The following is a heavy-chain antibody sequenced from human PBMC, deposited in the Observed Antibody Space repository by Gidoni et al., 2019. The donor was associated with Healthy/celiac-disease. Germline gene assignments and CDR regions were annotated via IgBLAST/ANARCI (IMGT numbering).Heavy chain of an antibody. J-gene: IGHJ3*02. V-gene: IGHV1-24*01. D-gene: IGHD1-26*01. CDR3: ATAVSEWELLPGYAFDI. CDR2: FDPEDGET. CDR1: GYTLTELS. Sequence: QVQLVQSGAEVKKPGASVKASCKVSGYTLTELSMHWVRQAPGKGLEWMGGFDPEDGETIYAQKFQGRVTMTEDTFTDTAYMELSSLRSEDTAVYYCATAVSEWELLPGYAFDIWGQGTMVTVSS.